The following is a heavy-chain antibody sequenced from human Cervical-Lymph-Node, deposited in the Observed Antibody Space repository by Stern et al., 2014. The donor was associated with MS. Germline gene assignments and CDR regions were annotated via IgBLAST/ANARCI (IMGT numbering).Heavy chain of an antibody. D-gene: IGHD2-15*01. CDR2: IYQDGST. V-gene: IGHV4-59*01. Sequence: VQLEESGPGLVKPSETLSLTCTVSGGSFNNYYWSWIRQPPGKGLEWIGYIYQDGSTKYNPSLKSRVTISLHTSKKQFSLRLTSVTAADTAVYYCARVDDCSGGTCFSTSWFDPWGQGTLVTVSS. CDR3: ARVDDCSGGTCFSTSWFDP. CDR1: GGSFNNYY. J-gene: IGHJ5*02.